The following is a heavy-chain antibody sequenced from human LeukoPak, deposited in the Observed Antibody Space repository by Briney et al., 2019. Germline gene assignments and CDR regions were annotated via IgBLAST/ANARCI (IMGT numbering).Heavy chain of an antibody. J-gene: IGHJ4*02. D-gene: IGHD1-26*01. V-gene: IGHV3-30*18. CDR1: GFTFFSYG. CDR3: AKGPVSGSRSPLDY. Sequence: PGGSLRLSCAASGFTFFSYGMHWVRQAPGKGLECLAGISYDGSNKYYVDSVKGRFTISRDNSKNTLYLEKFSLRIEDTAVYYCAKGPVSGSRSPLDYWGQGTLVTVSS. CDR2: ISYDGSNK.